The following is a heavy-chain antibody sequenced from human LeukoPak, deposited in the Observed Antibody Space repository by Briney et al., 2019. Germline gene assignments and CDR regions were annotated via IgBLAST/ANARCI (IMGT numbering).Heavy chain of an antibody. J-gene: IGHJ4*02. CDR2: TSGSGGST. V-gene: IGHV3-23*01. Sequence: GGSLRLSCAASGFTFSSYAMSWVRQAPGKGLEWVSGTSGSGGSTYYAGSVKGRFTISRDNAKNSLYLQMNSLRAEDTAVYYCARVVADIVVVPAAIDYWGQGTLVTVSS. D-gene: IGHD2-2*02. CDR3: ARVVADIVVVPAAIDY. CDR1: GFTFSSYA.